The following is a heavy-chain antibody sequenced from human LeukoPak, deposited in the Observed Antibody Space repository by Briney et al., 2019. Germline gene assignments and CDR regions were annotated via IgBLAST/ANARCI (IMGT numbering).Heavy chain of an antibody. D-gene: IGHD3-16*01. J-gene: IGHJ3*02. Sequence: GGSLRLSCAASGFTFSDYSMSWIRQAPGKGLEWVSYISSSSLYTNYADSLKGRFTISRVNPKNSLFLQMNGLRAEDSAVYYCARAARFGSVNDAFDIWGQGTMVTVSS. CDR2: ISSSSLYT. CDR3: ARAARFGSVNDAFDI. CDR1: GFTFSDYS. V-gene: IGHV3-11*05.